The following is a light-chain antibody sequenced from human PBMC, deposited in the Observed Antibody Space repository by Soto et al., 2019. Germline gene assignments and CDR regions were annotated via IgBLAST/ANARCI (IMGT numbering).Light chain of an antibody. J-gene: IGKJ1*01. CDR2: GAS. CDR1: QSVSSSY. Sequence: IVLTQSTGTLALSPGERATLSCRASQSVSSSYLARYQQKPGQAPRLLIYGASSRATGIPDRFSGSGSGTDFTLTISRLEPEDFAVYYCQQYGSSPPWTFGQGTKVDI. V-gene: IGKV3-20*01. CDR3: QQYGSSPPWT.